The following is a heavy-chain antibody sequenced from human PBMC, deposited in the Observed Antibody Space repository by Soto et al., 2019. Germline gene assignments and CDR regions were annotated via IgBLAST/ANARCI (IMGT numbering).Heavy chain of an antibody. J-gene: IGHJ3*02. V-gene: IGHV3-21*01. CDR2: ISSSSSYI. CDR3: GRDRGGDLKAFDI. CDR1: GFTFSTYS. Sequence: EVQLVESGGGLVKPGGSLRLSCAASGFTFSTYSMNWVRQAPGKGLEWVSSISSSSSYIYYADSVKGRFTISRDNAKNSLFLQMKSLRAEDTAVYYRGRDRGGDLKAFDIWGQGTMVTVSS. D-gene: IGHD3-10*01.